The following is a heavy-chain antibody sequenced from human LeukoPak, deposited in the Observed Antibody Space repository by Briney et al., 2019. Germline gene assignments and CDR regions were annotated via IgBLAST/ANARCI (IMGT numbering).Heavy chain of an antibody. CDR2: INPRTGST. Sequence: ASVKVSCKASGYSFTNYYVHWVRQAPGQGLEWVGIINPRTGSTTYAQKVQGRVIVTRDTSTSTVYMELSSLGSEDTAVYYCVRDFLGYSYGYSTKFDPWGQGTLVTVSS. V-gene: IGHV1-46*01. D-gene: IGHD5-18*01. J-gene: IGHJ5*02. CDR3: VRDFLGYSYGYSTKFDP. CDR1: GYSFTNYY.